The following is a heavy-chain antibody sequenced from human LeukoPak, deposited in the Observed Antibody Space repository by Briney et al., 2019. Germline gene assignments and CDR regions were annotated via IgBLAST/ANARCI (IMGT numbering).Heavy chain of an antibody. CDR2: ISGSGGST. J-gene: IGHJ4*02. CDR1: GFTFSSYA. CDR3: TTDGNVVVVAANDY. V-gene: IGHV3-23*01. Sequence: PGGSLRLSCAASGFTFSSYAMSWVRQAPGKGLEWVSAISGSGGSTYYADSVKGRFTISRDNSKNTLYLQMNSLKTEDTAVYYCTTDGNVVVVAANDYWGQGTLVTVSS. D-gene: IGHD2-15*01.